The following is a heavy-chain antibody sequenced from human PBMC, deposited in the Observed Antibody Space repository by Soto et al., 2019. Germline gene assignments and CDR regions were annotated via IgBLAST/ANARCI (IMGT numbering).Heavy chain of an antibody. J-gene: IGHJ6*02. Sequence: EVLLVESGGGLVKPGGSLRLSCAASGITFSKAWMNWVRQAPGKGLEWVGRIKSKIDGGTTDYAAPVNGRFTISRDESKNTMDLQMNSLKTEDPAVYYCTTYCSSTSCDSYYYHAMEVWGQGTTVTVSS. D-gene: IGHD2-2*01. CDR1: GITFSKAW. CDR2: IKSKIDGGTT. V-gene: IGHV3-15*07. CDR3: TTYCSSTSCDSYYYHAMEV.